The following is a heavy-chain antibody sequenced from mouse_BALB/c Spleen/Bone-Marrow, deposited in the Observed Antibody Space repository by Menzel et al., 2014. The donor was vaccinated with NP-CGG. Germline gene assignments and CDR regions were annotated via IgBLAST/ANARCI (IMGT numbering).Heavy chain of an antibody. CDR2: ISSGGTYT. J-gene: IGHJ2*01. D-gene: IGHD2-4*01. V-gene: IGHV5-6*01. Sequence: EVQRVESGGDLVKPGGSLKLSCAASGFTFGNYGMSWVRQIPDKRLEWVATISSGGTYTFYPDSVKGRFTISRDNTKNTLTLQMTSLKSEDTAMYYCARRRDYDYFDYWGQGTTLTVSS. CDR1: GFTFGNYG. CDR3: ARRRDYDYFDY.